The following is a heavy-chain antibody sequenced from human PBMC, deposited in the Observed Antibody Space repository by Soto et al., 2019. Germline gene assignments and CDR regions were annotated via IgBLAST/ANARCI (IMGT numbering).Heavy chain of an antibody. Sequence: QVQLVESGGGVVQPGRSLRLSCAASGFTFSSYGMHWVRQAPGKGLEWVAVISYDGSNKYYADSVKGRFTISRDNSKVSLELQMNSRRAEDTAVSYCAKDGAGQQGYGMDVWGQGTTVTVSS. D-gene: IGHD6-13*01. CDR1: GFTFSSYG. CDR2: ISYDGSNK. CDR3: AKDGAGQQGYGMDV. J-gene: IGHJ6*02. V-gene: IGHV3-30*18.